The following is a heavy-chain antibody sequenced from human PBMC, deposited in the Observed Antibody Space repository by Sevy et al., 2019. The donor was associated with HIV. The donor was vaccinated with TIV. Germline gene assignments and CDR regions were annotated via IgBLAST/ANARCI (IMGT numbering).Heavy chain of an antibody. V-gene: IGHV1-69*13. CDR3: ARALNSSGWFRFDY. Sequence: ASVKVSCKASGGTFSSYAISWVRQAPGQGLEWMGGIIPIFGTANYAQKFQGRVTINADESTSTAYMELSSLRSEDTAVYYCARALNSSGWFRFDYWGQGTLVTVSS. CDR2: IIPIFGTA. D-gene: IGHD6-19*01. CDR1: GGTFSSYA. J-gene: IGHJ4*02.